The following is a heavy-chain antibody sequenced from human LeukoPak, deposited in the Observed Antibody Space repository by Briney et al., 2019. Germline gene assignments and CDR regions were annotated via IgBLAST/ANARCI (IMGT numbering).Heavy chain of an antibody. Sequence: PGGSLRLSCAASGFTFSSYEMNWVRQAPGKGLEWVSYISSSGSTIYYADSVKGRFTISRDNAENSLYLQMSSLRAEDTAVYYCATENSNYYYNGMDVWGQGTTVTVSS. V-gene: IGHV3-48*03. CDR2: ISSSGSTI. CDR1: GFTFSSYE. CDR3: ATENSNYYYNGMDV. D-gene: IGHD4-11*01. J-gene: IGHJ6*02.